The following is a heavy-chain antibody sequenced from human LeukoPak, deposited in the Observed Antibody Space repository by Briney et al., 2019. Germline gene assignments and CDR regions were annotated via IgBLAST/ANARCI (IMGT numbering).Heavy chain of an antibody. CDR1: GFSFTSYW. CDR2: IYPSDSDT. V-gene: IGHV5-51*01. CDR3: ARGSSPTNFAY. J-gene: IGHJ4*02. Sequence: GEPLKISCKGSGFSFTSYWIGWVRQMPGKGLEWMGIIYPSDSDTRYSPSFQGQVTISAAKSINTAYLQWSGLKASDTAMYYCARGSSPTNFAYWGQGTLVTVSS. D-gene: IGHD6-6*01.